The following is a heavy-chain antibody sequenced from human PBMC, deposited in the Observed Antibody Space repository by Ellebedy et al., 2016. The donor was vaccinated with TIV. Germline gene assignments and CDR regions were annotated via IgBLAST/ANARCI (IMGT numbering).Heavy chain of an antibody. D-gene: IGHD3-10*01. V-gene: IGHV3-48*02. Sequence: PGGSLRLSCSASGFTFSTYHMQWLRQAPGKGLEWISYVNSRGSPMYYADSVRGRFFISRDNGKNSLYLQMNSLRDEDTAVYYCARDYYGSGSYSSDWGQGTLVTVSS. CDR3: ARDYYGSGSYSSD. CDR1: GFTFSTYH. J-gene: IGHJ4*02. CDR2: VNSRGSPM.